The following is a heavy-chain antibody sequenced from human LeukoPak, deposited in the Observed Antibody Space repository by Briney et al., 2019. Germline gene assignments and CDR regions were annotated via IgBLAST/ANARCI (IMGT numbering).Heavy chain of an antibody. CDR2: IYNGGST. J-gene: IGHJ6*03. Sequence: GGSLRLSCAASGFTVSSNYLSWVRQAPGKGLEWVGVIYNGGSTYFADSVKGRFTISIDNSKNPLYLQMNSVRAEDTAVYYCARDGTWYSSGWYLYMDVWGKGTTVTVSS. V-gene: IGHV3-53*01. D-gene: IGHD6-19*01. CDR3: ARDGTWYSSGWYLYMDV. CDR1: GFTVSSNY.